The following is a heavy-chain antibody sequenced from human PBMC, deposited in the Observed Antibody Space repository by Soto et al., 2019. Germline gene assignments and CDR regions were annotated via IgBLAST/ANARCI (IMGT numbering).Heavy chain of an antibody. Sequence: ESLSLICAVDGGSVSGYYCSWIRQPPGKGLEWIGEINHSGSTNYNPSLMSRVTISVDTSKNQFSLKLSSVTAADTAVYYCGRGRVDTAMGSHYYYGTDVCGDVPTVPF. CDR1: GGSVSGYY. CDR2: INHSGST. CDR3: GRGRVDTAMGSHYYYGTDV. V-gene: IGHV4-34*01. D-gene: IGHD5-18*01. J-gene: IGHJ6*02.